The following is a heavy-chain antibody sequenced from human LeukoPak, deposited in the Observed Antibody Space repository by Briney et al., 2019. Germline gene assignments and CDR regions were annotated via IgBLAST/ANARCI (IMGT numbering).Heavy chain of an antibody. Sequence: PGGSLRLSCAASGFTFSSYAMSWVRQAPGKGLQWVSSIDSGGGATYYADSVKGRFTISRDNSKSTLFLQMDTLRAEDTALYYCAKYFYDRSTYSFENWGQGALVTVSS. D-gene: IGHD3-22*01. J-gene: IGHJ4*02. CDR3: AKYFYDRSTYSFEN. V-gene: IGHV3-23*01. CDR1: GFTFSSYA. CDR2: IDSGGGAT.